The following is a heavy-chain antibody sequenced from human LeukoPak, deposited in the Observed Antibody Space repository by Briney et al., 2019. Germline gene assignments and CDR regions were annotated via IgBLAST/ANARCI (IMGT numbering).Heavy chain of an antibody. J-gene: IGHJ3*02. CDR2: IYYSGST. D-gene: IGHD3-22*01. Sequence: SQTQSLTCTVSGGSISSGGYYWSWIRQHPGKGLEWIGYIYYSGSTYYNPSLKSRVTISVDTSKNQFSLKLSSVTAADTAVYYCARVLREFYYDSSGKSPAYAFDIWGQGTMVTVSS. CDR3: ARVLREFYYDSSGKSPAYAFDI. V-gene: IGHV4-31*03. CDR1: GGSISSGGYY.